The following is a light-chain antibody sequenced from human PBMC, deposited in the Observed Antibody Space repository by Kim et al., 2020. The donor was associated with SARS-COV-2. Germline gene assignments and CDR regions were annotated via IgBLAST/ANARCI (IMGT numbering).Light chain of an antibody. CDR3: CSYAGSSTLV. J-gene: IGLJ2*01. CDR2: EVS. Sequence: GQSITISCTGTSSDVGSYNLVSWYQQHPGKAPKLMIYEVSKRPSGVSNRFSGSKSGNTASLTISGLQTEDEADYYCCSYAGSSTLVFGGGTKLTVL. V-gene: IGLV2-23*02. CDR1: SSDVGSYNL.